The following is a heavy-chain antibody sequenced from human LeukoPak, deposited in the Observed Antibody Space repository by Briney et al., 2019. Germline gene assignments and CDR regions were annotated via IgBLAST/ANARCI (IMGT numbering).Heavy chain of an antibody. J-gene: IGHJ4*02. D-gene: IGHD3-22*01. CDR1: GGSFSGYY. CDR3: ARGLVIGPPGPDY. Sequence: SETLSLTCAVYGGSFSGYYWSWIRQPPGKGLEWIEEINHSGSTNYNPSLKSRVTISVDTSKNQFSLKLSSVTAADTAVYYCARGLVIGPPGPDYWGQGTLVTVSS. V-gene: IGHV4-34*01. CDR2: INHSGST.